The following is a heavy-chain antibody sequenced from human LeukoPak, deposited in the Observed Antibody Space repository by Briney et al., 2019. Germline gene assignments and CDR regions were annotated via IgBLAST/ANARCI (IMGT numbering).Heavy chain of an antibody. Sequence: PGGSLRLSCAASGFTFSKYWMLWVRQAPGKGLESVSRINTDGTVTTYADSVKGRFTVSRDNADNTMFLQMNSVRDDDTAVYYCATKQLLAPPSDSWGQGTPVTVSS. CDR2: INTDGTVT. CDR3: ATKQLLAPPSDS. V-gene: IGHV3-74*01. J-gene: IGHJ4*02. D-gene: IGHD6-19*01. CDR1: GFTFSKYW.